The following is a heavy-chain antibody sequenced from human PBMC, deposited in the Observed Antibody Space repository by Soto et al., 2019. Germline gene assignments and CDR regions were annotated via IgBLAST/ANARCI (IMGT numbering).Heavy chain of an antibody. CDR1: GFTFSSYA. V-gene: IGHV3-30-3*01. CDR3: ARDRRDGYKYVRGRVLDY. D-gene: IGHD3-16*01. J-gene: IGHJ4*02. CDR2: ISYDGSNK. Sequence: QVQLVESGGGVVQPGRSLRLSCAASGFTFSSYAMHWVRQAPGKGLEWVAVISYDGSNKYYADSVKGRFTISRDNSKNKLYLQMNSLRAEDTAVYYCARDRRDGYKYVRGRVLDYWGQGTLVTVSS.